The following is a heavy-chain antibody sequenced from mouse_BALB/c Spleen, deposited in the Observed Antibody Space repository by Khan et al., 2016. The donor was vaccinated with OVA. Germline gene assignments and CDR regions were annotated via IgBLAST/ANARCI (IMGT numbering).Heavy chain of an antibody. CDR1: GFSLTSYG. D-gene: IGHD1-1*01. Sequence: QVQLQQPGPGLVAPSQSLSITCTVSGFSLTSYGVSWVRQPPGKGLEWLGVLWGDGSTNYHSALISRLIISKDNSKSQVFLKLNSLQTDDTATYYCAKFTPDYYSMDYWGQGTSVTVSS. V-gene: IGHV2-3*01. CDR3: AKFTPDYYSMDY. J-gene: IGHJ4*01. CDR2: LWGDGST.